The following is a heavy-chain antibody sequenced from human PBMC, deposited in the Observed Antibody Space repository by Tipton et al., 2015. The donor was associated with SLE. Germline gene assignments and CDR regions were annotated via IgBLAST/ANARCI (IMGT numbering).Heavy chain of an antibody. CDR3: ARAAFAVAGFDY. Sequence: RSLRLSCAASGFTFSSYAMHWVRQAPGKGLEWVGFIRSKAYGGTTEHAASVKGRFAISRDDSKSIAYLQMNSLKTEDTAVYYCARAAFAVAGFDYWGQGTLVTVSS. D-gene: IGHD6-19*01. CDR1: GFTFSSYA. CDR2: IRSKAYGGTT. J-gene: IGHJ4*02. V-gene: IGHV3-49*04.